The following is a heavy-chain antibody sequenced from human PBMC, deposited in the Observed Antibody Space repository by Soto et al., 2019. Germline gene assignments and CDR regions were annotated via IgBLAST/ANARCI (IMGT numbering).Heavy chain of an antibody. V-gene: IGHV3-30-3*01. Sequence: QVQLVESGGGVVQPGRSLRLSCAASGFTFSSYAMHWVRQAPGKGLEWVAVISYDGSNKYYADSVKGRFTISRDNSKNTLYLQMNSLRDEDTAWYYCARYLEGTGYFDYWGQGTLVTVSS. J-gene: IGHJ4*02. D-gene: IGHD3-10*01. CDR1: GFTFSSYA. CDR3: ARYLEGTGYFDY. CDR2: ISYDGSNK.